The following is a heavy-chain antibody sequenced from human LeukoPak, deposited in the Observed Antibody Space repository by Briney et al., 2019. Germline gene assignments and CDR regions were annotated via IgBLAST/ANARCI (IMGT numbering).Heavy chain of an antibody. D-gene: IGHD3-22*01. Sequence: ASVKVSCKASGYTFTSYGISWVRQAPGQGLEWMGWISAYNGDTKYAQKLQGRVTMTTDTSTSTAYMELRSLRSDDTAVYYCARVPYYYDSSGYLRPWGQGTLVTVSS. CDR3: ARVPYYYDSSGYLRP. CDR2: ISAYNGDT. CDR1: GYTFTSYG. J-gene: IGHJ5*02. V-gene: IGHV1-18*01.